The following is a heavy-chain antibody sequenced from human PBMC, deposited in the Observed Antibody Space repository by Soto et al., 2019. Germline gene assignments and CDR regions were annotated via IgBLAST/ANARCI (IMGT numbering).Heavy chain of an antibody. CDR3: ARTSRREYCSGASCYNSWFDP. J-gene: IGHJ5*02. CDR2: IYYSGST. CDR1: GGSISSYY. V-gene: IGHV4-59*08. Sequence: SETLSLTCTVSGGSISSYYWSWIRQPPGKGLEWIGYIYYSGSTNYNPSLKSRVTISVDTSKNQLSLKLSSVTAADTAVYYCARTSRREYCSGASCYNSWFDPWGQGTLVTVSS. D-gene: IGHD2-15*01.